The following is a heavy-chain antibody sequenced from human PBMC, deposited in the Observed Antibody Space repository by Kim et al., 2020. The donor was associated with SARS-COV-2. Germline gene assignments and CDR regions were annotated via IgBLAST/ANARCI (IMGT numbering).Heavy chain of an antibody. CDR1: GFTVSSNY. CDR3: ARDLGNEAYYYDSSGYVGHGMDV. CDR2: IYSGGST. J-gene: IGHJ6*02. D-gene: IGHD3-22*01. Sequence: GGSLRLSCAASGFTVSSNYMSWVRQAPGKGLEWVSVIYSGGSTYYADSVKGRFTISRDNSKNTLYLQMNSLRAEDTAVYYCARDLGNEAYYYDSSGYVGHGMDVWGQGTTVTVSS. V-gene: IGHV3-66*02.